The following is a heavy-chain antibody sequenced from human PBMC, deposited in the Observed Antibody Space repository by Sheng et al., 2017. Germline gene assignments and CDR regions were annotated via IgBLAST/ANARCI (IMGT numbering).Heavy chain of an antibody. J-gene: IGHJ4*02. CDR2: IKQDVNEK. Sequence: EVQLVDSGGGLVQPGGSLRLSCAASGFTFSDHWMAWVRQVPGRGLEWVATIKQDVNEKYYRDSVKGRFIISRDNAKNSLYLQMNSLRVEDTAVYYCARMDGDFWGQGTLVTVSS. CDR1: GFTFSDHW. V-gene: IGHV3-7*01. D-gene: IGHD2-2*03. CDR3: ARMDGDF.